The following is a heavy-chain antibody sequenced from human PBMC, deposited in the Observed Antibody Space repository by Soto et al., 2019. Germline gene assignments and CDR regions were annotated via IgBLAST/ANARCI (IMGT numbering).Heavy chain of an antibody. CDR1: GGSISSGDYY. Sequence: SETLSLTCTVSGGSISSGDYYWSWIRQPPGKGLEWIGYIYYSGNTYYNPSLKSRVTISPDTSKNQFSLKLSSVTAADTAVYYCARDPGDDSSGSYWFHPWCQGPLVTVPS. CDR3: ARDPGDDSSGSYWFHP. J-gene: IGHJ5*02. V-gene: IGHV4-30-4*01. CDR2: IYYSGNT. D-gene: IGHD3-22*01.